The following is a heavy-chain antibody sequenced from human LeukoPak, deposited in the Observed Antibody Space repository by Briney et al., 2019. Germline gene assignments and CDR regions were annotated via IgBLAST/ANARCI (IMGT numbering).Heavy chain of an antibody. D-gene: IGHD3-22*01. CDR3: ARDLYDSSGPFDY. V-gene: IGHV3-33*01. CDR1: GFTFSSYG. Sequence: PGGSLRLSRAASGFTFSSYGMHWVRQAPGKGLEWVAVIWYDGSNKYYADSVKGRFTISRDNSKNTLYLQMNSLRAEDTAVYYCARDLYDSSGPFDYWGQGTLVTVSS. J-gene: IGHJ4*02. CDR2: IWYDGSNK.